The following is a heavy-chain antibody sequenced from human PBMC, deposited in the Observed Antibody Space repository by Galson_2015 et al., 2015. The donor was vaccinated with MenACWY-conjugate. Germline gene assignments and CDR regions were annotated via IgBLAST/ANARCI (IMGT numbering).Heavy chain of an antibody. D-gene: IGHD3-22*01. V-gene: IGHV3-7*03. Sequence: SLRLSCAASGLTFSSYWMSWVRQAPGKGLEWVANIKQDGSEKYYVDSVKGRFTISRDNAKNSLYLQMNSLRAEDTAVYYCARDGHVVVYQDWGQGTLVTVSS. CDR2: IKQDGSEK. CDR1: GLTFSSYW. J-gene: IGHJ4*02. CDR3: ARDGHVVVYQD.